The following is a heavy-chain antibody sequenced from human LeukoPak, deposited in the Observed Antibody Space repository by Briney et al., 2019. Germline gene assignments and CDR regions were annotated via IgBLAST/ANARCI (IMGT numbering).Heavy chain of an antibody. Sequence: GTSLRLSCAASGFTFSGYGMHWVRQAPGKGLEWVAVIWYDGSNSYHADSVQGRFTISRDNSKNTLYLQMNSLRVEDTAVYFCARVGYATSLGFDYWGLGTLVTVSS. CDR3: ARVGYATSLGFDY. V-gene: IGHV3-33*01. CDR1: GFTFSGYG. D-gene: IGHD2-2*01. CDR2: IWYDGSNS. J-gene: IGHJ4*02.